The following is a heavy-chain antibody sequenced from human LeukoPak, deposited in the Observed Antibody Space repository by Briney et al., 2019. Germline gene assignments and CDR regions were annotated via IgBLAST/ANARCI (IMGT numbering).Heavy chain of an antibody. CDR3: ARHYYDSSGYRRDYYFVY. Sequence: SQTLSLTCTVSGGSISSGGYYWGWIRQPPGKGLEYIGSIYYSGTTYYNPSLKSRVSMSVDMSKNQFSLKLSSVTAADTAVYYCARHYYDSSGYRRDYYFVYWGQGTLVTVSS. CDR2: IYYSGTT. D-gene: IGHD3-22*01. V-gene: IGHV4-39*01. CDR1: GGSISSGGYY. J-gene: IGHJ4*02.